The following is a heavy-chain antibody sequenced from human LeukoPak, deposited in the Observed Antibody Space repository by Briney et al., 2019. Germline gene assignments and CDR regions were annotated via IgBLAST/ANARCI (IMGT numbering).Heavy chain of an antibody. CDR2: IIPIFGTS. Sequence: SVKVSCKASGGSFNAYAISRVRQAPGQGLEWMGGIIPIFGTSNYAQKLQGRVTISTDESTSTAYMEVSSLRSEDTAIYYCARGLDASMETAYDYWGQGTLVTVSS. J-gene: IGHJ4*02. D-gene: IGHD5-18*01. CDR1: GGSFNAYA. CDR3: ARGLDASMETAYDY. V-gene: IGHV1-69*05.